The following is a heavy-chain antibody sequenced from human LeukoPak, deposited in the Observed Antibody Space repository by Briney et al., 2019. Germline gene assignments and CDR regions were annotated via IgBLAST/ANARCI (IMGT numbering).Heavy chain of an antibody. CDR3: ARAYYCSSTSCNRETTVGPRTSYWFDP. V-gene: IGHV4-34*01. J-gene: IGHJ5*02. CDR1: GGSFSGYY. D-gene: IGHD2-2*01. Sequence: PSETLSLTCAVYGGSFSGYYWSWIRQPPGKGLEWIGEINHSGSTNYNPSLKSRVTISVDTSKNQFSLKLSSVTAADTAVYYCARAYYCSSTSCNRETTVGPRTSYWFDPWGQGTLVTVSS. CDR2: INHSGST.